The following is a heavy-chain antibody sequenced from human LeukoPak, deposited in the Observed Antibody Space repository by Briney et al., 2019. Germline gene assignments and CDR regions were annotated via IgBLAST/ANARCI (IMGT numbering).Heavy chain of an antibody. CDR3: AKGGYSSSWYGIYYFDY. CDR2: ISGSGGST. Sequence: GGSLRLSCAASGFTFSSYAMSWDRQAPGKGLEWVSAISGSGGSTYYADSVKGRFTISRDNSKNTLYLQMNSLRAEDTAVYYCAKGGYSSSWYGIYYFDYWGQGTLVTVSS. D-gene: IGHD6-13*01. CDR1: GFTFSSYA. V-gene: IGHV3-23*01. J-gene: IGHJ4*02.